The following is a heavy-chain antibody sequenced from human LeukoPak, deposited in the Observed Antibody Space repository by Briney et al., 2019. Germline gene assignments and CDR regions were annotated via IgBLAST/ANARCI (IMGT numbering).Heavy chain of an antibody. J-gene: IGHJ4*02. D-gene: IGHD6-6*01. CDR3: ARGGYSSSLGNPFDY. CDR1: GGSISSSSYY. CDR2: IYYSGST. V-gene: IGHV4-39*07. Sequence: PSETLSLTCTVSGGSISSSSYYWGWIRQPPGKGLEWIGSIYYSGSTYYNPSLKSRVTISVDTSKNQFSLKLSSVTAADTAVYYCARGGYSSSLGNPFDYWGQGTLVTVSS.